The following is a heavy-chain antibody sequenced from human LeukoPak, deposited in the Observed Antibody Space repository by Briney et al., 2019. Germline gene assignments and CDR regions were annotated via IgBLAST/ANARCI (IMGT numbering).Heavy chain of an antibody. Sequence: SETLSLTCTVSGGSISSGSYYWSWIRQPAGKGLEWIGRIYTSGSTNYNPSLKSRVTISVDTPKNQFSLKLSSVTAADTAVYYCARDRGTGNFDYWGQGTQVTVSS. D-gene: IGHD3/OR15-3a*01. CDR1: GGSISSGSYY. V-gene: IGHV4-61*02. CDR3: ARDRGTGNFDY. CDR2: IYTSGST. J-gene: IGHJ4*02.